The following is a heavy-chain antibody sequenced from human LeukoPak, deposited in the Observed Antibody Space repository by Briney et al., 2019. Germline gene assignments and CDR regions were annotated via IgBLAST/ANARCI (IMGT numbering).Heavy chain of an antibody. Sequence: GGSLRLSCAASVFTFSSYVMTWVSEEPYKELEKGSTNKDNGHIEFYADSVQGRFTISRDNSKNTLYLQMNSLRAEDTAVYFCTKDHDSTGYPTPDYWGQGTLVTVSS. D-gene: IGHD3-22*01. CDR1: VFTFSSYV. CDR3: TKDHDSTGYPTPDY. CDR2: NKDNGHIE. V-gene: IGHV3-23*01. J-gene: IGHJ4*02.